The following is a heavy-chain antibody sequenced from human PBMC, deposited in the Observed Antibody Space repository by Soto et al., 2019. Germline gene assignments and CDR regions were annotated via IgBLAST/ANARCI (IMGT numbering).Heavy chain of an antibody. D-gene: IGHD3-16*01. CDR2: VNVDGSTT. J-gene: IGHJ4*02. CDR1: GFTFSSHW. CDR3: ARSRQNDYGDYFDY. Sequence: GGSLRLSCAASGFTFSSHWMHWVRQAPGKGLVWVSRVNVDGSTTSYADSVKGRFTISRDNAKNTVNLQMDSLRAEDTAMYYCARSRQNDYGDYFDYWGQGTLVTVSS. V-gene: IGHV3-74*01.